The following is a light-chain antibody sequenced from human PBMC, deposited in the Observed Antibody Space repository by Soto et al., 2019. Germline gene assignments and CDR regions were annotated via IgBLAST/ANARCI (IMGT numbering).Light chain of an antibody. V-gene: IGLV1-47*02. Sequence: QSVLTQPPSASGTPGQRVTISCSGSSSNIGSNYVYWYQQLPGTAPKLLIYSNNQRPSGVPDRFSGSKSGTSASLAISGLRCEDEADYYCAAWDDSLSGLWVFGGGTKVTVL. J-gene: IGLJ3*02. CDR2: SNN. CDR3: AAWDDSLSGLWV. CDR1: SSNIGSNY.